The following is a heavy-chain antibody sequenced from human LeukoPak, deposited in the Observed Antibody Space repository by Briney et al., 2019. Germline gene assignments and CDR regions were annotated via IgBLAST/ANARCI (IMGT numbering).Heavy chain of an antibody. CDR2: ISGSGGST. D-gene: IGHD6-19*01. J-gene: IGHJ4*02. CDR3: AKAKGSGLNYYFDY. V-gene: IGHV3-23*01. CDR1: GVNFSNAW. Sequence: GGSLRLFCAASGVNFSNAWKRWVRQAAGEGLGWASGISGSGGSTFYAHSVEGLFTISRDNSKNTLYLQMSSLRAEDTAVYYCAKAKGSGLNYYFDYWGQGALVTVSS.